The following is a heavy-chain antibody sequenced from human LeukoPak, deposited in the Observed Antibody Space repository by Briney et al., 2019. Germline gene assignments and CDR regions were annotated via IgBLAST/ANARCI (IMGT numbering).Heavy chain of an antibody. J-gene: IGHJ4*02. V-gene: IGHV4-59*08. CDR3: ARREDSGSSGYYGL. Sequence: SETLSLTCTVSGGSIRAYHWSWIRQPPGEGLEWIGYIYSSGSTNYNPSLRSRVTMSVDTSKNQFSLKLSSVTAADTAVYCCARREDSGSSGYYGLWGQGTLVTVSS. D-gene: IGHD3-22*01. CDR2: IYSSGST. CDR1: GGSIRAYH.